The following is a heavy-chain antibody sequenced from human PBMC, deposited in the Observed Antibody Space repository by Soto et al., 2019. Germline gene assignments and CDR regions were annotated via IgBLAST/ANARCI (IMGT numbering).Heavy chain of an antibody. J-gene: IGHJ5*02. Sequence: SETLSLTCAVYGGSFSGYYWSWIRQPPGKGLEWIGEINHSGSTNYNPSLKSRVTISVDTSKNQFSLKLSSVTAADTAVYYCARVWVGPSEYSGPHGHWFDPWGKGTLATVSS. CDR3: ARVWVGPSEYSGPHGHWFDP. CDR2: INHSGST. D-gene: IGHD1-26*01. CDR1: GGSFSGYY. V-gene: IGHV4-34*01.